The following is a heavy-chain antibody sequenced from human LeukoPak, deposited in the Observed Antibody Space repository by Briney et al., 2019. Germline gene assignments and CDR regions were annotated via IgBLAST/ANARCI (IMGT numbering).Heavy chain of an antibody. Sequence: EASVKVSCKASGYTFTSYGISWVRQAPGQGLEWMGWISAYNGNTNYAQKLQGRVTMTTDTSTSTAYMELRSLRSEDTAVYYCARDFITTYYYDSSGYYPGYWGQGTLVTVSS. CDR1: GYTFTSYG. D-gene: IGHD3-22*01. J-gene: IGHJ4*02. CDR2: ISAYNGNT. V-gene: IGHV1-18*01. CDR3: ARDFITTYYYDSSGYYPGY.